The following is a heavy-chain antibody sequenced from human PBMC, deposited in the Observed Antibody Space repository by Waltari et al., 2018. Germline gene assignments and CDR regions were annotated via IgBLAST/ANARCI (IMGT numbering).Heavy chain of an antibody. CDR2: IYYSGGT. CDR1: GGSISSSSYY. J-gene: IGHJ4*02. V-gene: IGHV4-39*07. CDR3: ARDRPLLSTPRNPSTGPARD. D-gene: IGHD2-2*01. Sequence: QLQLQESGPGLVKPSETLSLTCTVSGGSISSSSYYWGWIRQPPGKGLEWIGSIYYSGGTSSTPSLKRRVTISVDTSKNQFSLKLSSVTAADTAVYYCARDRPLLSTPRNPSTGPARDWGQGTLVTVSS.